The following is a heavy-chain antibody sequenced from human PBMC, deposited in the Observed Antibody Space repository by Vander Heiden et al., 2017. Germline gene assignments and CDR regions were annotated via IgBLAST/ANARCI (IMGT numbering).Heavy chain of an antibody. D-gene: IGHD3-3*01. CDR2: IIPILGIA. CDR1: GSTFSSLS. CDR3: AKTPFIVEWSEGLGAFDI. Sequence: QVQLGQAGAEVEKPGSAVKVLCKGSGSTFSSLSISWVRQAPGQGLEWMGGIIPILGIANYAKKFQGRVTITADKSTSTAYRELSSLRSEETAVYYCAKTPFIVEWSEGLGAFDIWGQGTKVTVYS. V-gene: IGHV1-69*10. J-gene: IGHJ3*02.